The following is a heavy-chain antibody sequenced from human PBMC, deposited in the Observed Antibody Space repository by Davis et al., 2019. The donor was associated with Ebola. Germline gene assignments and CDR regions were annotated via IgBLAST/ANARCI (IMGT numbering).Heavy chain of an antibody. Sequence: GESLKISCAASGFTFANYGLSWVRQAPGKGRVWVSRINSDGSSTNYADSVKGRFTISRDNAKNSLYLQMNSLGAEDTAVYYCAREAPFLDYGGDDPWGQGTLVTVSS. CDR3: AREAPFLDYGGDDP. J-gene: IGHJ5*02. D-gene: IGHD4-23*01. V-gene: IGHV3-74*01. CDR1: GFTFANYG. CDR2: INSDGSST.